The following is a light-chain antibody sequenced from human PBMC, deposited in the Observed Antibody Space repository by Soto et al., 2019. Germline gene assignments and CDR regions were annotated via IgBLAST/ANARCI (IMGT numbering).Light chain of an antibody. V-gene: IGKV3-11*01. CDR2: DAS. J-gene: IGKJ2*01. CDR3: QQRET. CDR1: QSVSSY. Sequence: EIVLTQSPATLSLSPGERATLSCRASQSVSSYLAWYQQKPGQAPRLLIYDASNRATGIPARFSGSGSGTDFTLTISSLEPEDFAVYYCQQRETCGQGTKLEIK.